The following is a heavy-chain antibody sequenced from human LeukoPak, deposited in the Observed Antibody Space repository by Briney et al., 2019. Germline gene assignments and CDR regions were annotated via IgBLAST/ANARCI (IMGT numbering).Heavy chain of an antibody. CDR1: GGSFSGYY. V-gene: IGHV4-34*01. J-gene: IGHJ4*02. Sequence: SETLSLTCAVYGGSFSGYYWSWIRQPPGKGLEWIGEINHSGSTNYNPSLKSRVTISVDTSKNQFSLKLSSVTAADTAVYYCARAPSEMATILETRAFDYWGQGTLVTVSS. CDR3: ARAPSEMATILETRAFDY. D-gene: IGHD5-24*01. CDR2: INHSGST.